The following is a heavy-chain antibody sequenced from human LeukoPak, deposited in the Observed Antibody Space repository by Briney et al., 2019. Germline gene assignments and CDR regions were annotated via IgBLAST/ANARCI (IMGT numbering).Heavy chain of an antibody. CDR2: ISGSGSSS. CDR1: GFTFSTYA. Sequence: PGGSLRLSCAASGFTFSTYAMSWVRQAPGKGLEWVSSISGSGSSSYYADSVKGRFTISRDNSKNTLDLQMNSLRAEDTAVYYCAKADQVRNFDWLLDAFDIWGQGTMVTVSS. CDR3: AKADQVRNFDWLLDAFDI. D-gene: IGHD3-9*01. V-gene: IGHV3-23*01. J-gene: IGHJ3*02.